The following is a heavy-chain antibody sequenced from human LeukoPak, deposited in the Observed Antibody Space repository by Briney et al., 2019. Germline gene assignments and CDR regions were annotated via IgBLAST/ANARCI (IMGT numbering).Heavy chain of an antibody. CDR3: ARGVSGSSPRYFDL. V-gene: IGHV1-2*02. CDR2: INPNSGGT. D-gene: IGHD1-26*01. Sequence: ASVKVSCKASGYTFTGYYMHWVRQAPGQGLEWMGWINPNSGGTNYAQKFQGRVTMTRNTSISTAYMELSSLRSEDTAVYYCARGVSGSSPRYFDLWGRGTLVTVSS. CDR1: GYTFTGYY. J-gene: IGHJ2*01.